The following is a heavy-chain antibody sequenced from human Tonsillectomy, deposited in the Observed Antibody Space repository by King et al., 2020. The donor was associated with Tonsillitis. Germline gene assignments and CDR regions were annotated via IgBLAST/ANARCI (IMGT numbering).Heavy chain of an antibody. CDR1: AFTFRNYM. D-gene: IGHD3-3*01. CDR2: ISGSGDVA. V-gene: IGHV3-23*04. J-gene: IGHJ3*01. CDR3: ARRIFTIGWAFDL. Sequence: VQLVESGGGLVQPGGSLRISCAASAFTFRNYMMGWVRQAPGKGLEWVSGISGSGDVAFYRDSVEGRFTISRDNSKNSLYLQMNSLRGEDTALYYCARRIFTIGWAFDLWGRGTKVTVSS.